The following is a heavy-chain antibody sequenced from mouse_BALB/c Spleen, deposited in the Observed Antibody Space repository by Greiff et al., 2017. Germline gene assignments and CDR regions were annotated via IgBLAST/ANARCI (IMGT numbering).Heavy chain of an antibody. V-gene: IGHV1-7*01. CDR3: ARGDLLRLEDYYARDY. J-gene: IGHJ4*01. D-gene: IGHD1-2*01. CDR2: INPSTGYT. CDR1: GYTFTSYW. Sequence: QVQLQQSGAELAKPGASVKMSCKASGYTFTSYWMHWVKQRPGQGLEWIGYINPSTGYTEYNQKFKDKATLTADKSSSTAYMQLSSLTSEDSAVYYCARGDLLRLEDYYARDYWGQGTSVTVSS.